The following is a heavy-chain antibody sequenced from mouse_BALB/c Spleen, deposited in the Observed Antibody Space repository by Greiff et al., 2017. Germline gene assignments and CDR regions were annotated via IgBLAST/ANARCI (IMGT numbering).Heavy chain of an antibody. Sequence: EVKLMESGGGLVKPGGSLKLSCAASGFTFSSYTMSWVRQTPEKRLEWVATISSGGSYTYYPDSVKGRFTISRDNAKNTLYLQMSSLKSEDTAMYYCTRGHRYGAMDYWGQGTSVTVSS. D-gene: IGHD2-14*01. J-gene: IGHJ4*01. CDR1: GFTFSSYT. V-gene: IGHV5-6-4*01. CDR2: ISSGGSYT. CDR3: TRGHRYGAMDY.